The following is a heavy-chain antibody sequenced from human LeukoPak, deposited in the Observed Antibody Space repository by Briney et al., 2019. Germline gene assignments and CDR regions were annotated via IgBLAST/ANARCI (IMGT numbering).Heavy chain of an antibody. CDR1: GGSISSYY. CDR3: AKPDLTYYYDSSGYLWAFDI. CDR2: ISGSGGST. J-gene: IGHJ3*02. Sequence: ETLSLTCTVSGGSISSYYWSWIRRPPGKGLEWVSAISGSGGSTYYADSVKGRFTISRDNSKNTLYLQMNSLRAEDTAVYYCAKPDLTYYYDSSGYLWAFDIWGQGTMVTVSS. V-gene: IGHV3-23*01. D-gene: IGHD3-22*01.